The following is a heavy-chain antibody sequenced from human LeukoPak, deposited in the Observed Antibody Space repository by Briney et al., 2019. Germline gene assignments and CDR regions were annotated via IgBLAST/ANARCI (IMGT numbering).Heavy chain of an antibody. CDR2: ISYDGSNK. D-gene: IGHD2-2*01. Sequence: PGGSLRLSCAASGFTFSSYGMHWVRQAPGKGLEWVAVISYDGSNKYYADSVKGRFTISRDNSKNTLYLQMSNLRAEDTAVYHCASDSSPDYWGQGTLVTVSS. CDR3: ASDSSPDY. V-gene: IGHV3-30*03. CDR1: GFTFSSYG. J-gene: IGHJ4*02.